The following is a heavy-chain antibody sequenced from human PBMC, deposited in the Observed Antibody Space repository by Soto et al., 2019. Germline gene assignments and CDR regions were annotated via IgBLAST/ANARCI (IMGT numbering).Heavy chain of an antibody. J-gene: IGHJ6*02. D-gene: IGHD3-10*01. CDR3: ARSDHGLWFGELLSPNPNYYYYYGMDV. CDR1: GGSISSYY. CDR2: IYYSGST. Sequence: SETLSLTCTVSGGSISSYYWSWIRQPPGKGLEWIGYIYYSGSTNYNPSLKSRVTISVDTSKNQFSLKLSSVTAADTAVYYCARSDHGLWFGELLSPNPNYYYYYGMDVWGQGTTVTVSS. V-gene: IGHV4-59*01.